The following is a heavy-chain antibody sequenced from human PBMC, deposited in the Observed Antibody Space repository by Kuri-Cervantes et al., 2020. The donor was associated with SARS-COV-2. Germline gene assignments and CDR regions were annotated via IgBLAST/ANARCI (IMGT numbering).Heavy chain of an antibody. J-gene: IGHJ4*02. CDR3: ARQLGHPDY. CDR2: IYHSGST. CDR1: GGSFSGYY. Sequence: SETLSLTCAVYGGSFSGYYWSWIRQPPGKGLEWIGSIYHSGSTYYNPSLKSRVTISVDTSKNQFSLKLSSVTAADTAVYYCARQLGHPDYWGQGTLVTVSS. D-gene: IGHD3-10*01. V-gene: IGHV4-34*01.